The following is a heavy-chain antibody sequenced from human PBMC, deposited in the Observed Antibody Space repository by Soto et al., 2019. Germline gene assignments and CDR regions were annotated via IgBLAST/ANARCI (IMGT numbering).Heavy chain of an antibody. Sequence: GASVKVSCKVSGYTLTELSMHWVRQAPGKGHEWMGGFDPEDGETIYAQKFQGRVTMTEDTSTDTAYMELSSLRSEDTAVYYCATPAYYDSSGYYYVSGFFGYWGQGTLVTVSS. CDR3: ATPAYYDSSGYYYVSGFFGY. CDR2: FDPEDGET. CDR1: GYTLTELS. D-gene: IGHD3-22*01. V-gene: IGHV1-24*01. J-gene: IGHJ4*02.